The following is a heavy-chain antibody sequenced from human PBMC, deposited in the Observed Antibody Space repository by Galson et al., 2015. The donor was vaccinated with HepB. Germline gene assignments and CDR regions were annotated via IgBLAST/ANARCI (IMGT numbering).Heavy chain of an antibody. Sequence: SVKVSCKASGGTFSSYAISWVRQAPGQGLEWMGGIIPIFGTANYAQKFQGRVTITADESTGTAYMELSSLRSEDTAVDYWARDRGGNWFDPWGQGTLVTVSS. CDR1: GGTFSSYA. V-gene: IGHV1-69*13. J-gene: IGHJ5*02. D-gene: IGHD3-10*01. CDR2: IIPIFGTA. CDR3: ARDRGGNWFDP.